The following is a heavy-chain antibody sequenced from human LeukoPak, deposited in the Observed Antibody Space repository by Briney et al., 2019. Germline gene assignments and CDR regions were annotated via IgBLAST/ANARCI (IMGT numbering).Heavy chain of an antibody. Sequence: GASVKVSCKASGGTLTNYAFSWVRQAPGQGLEWMGRIFPIVGKASYAQKFQGRVTITADKSTSTAYMELSSLRSEDTAVYYCARDRYYDILAGYSGPLDYWGQGTLVTVSS. D-gene: IGHD3-9*01. V-gene: IGHV1-69*04. CDR3: ARDRYYDILAGYSGPLDY. J-gene: IGHJ4*02. CDR1: GGTLTNYA. CDR2: IFPIVGKA.